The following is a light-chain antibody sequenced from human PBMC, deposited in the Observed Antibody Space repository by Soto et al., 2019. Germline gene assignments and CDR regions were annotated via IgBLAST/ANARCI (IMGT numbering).Light chain of an antibody. CDR1: QSVSSY. J-gene: IGKJ4*01. CDR2: DAS. CDR3: QQRSNWPTT. Sequence: EIVLTQSPATLSLSPGERATLSCRASQSVSSYLAWYQQKPGQAPRLLIYDASNRATGIPARFSGSGSGTDFTLTISSLEPEEFAVYYFQQRSNWPTTFGGGTKVEIK. V-gene: IGKV3-11*01.